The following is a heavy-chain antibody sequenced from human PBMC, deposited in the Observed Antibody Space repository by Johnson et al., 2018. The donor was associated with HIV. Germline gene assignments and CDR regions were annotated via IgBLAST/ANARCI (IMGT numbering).Heavy chain of an antibody. CDR3: AKDWGRWLQPPGDAFDI. CDR1: GFTFSDYG. D-gene: IGHD5-24*01. J-gene: IGHJ3*02. V-gene: IGHV3-30*18. CDR2: ISYDGSKK. Sequence: QVQLVESGGGVVQPGRSLRLSCAASGFTFSDYGMHWVRQAPGKGLEWVAVISYDGSKKYYADSVKGRFTISRDNSKNTLYLQMNSLRAEETAGYYCAKDWGRWLQPPGDAFDIRGQGTMVTVSS.